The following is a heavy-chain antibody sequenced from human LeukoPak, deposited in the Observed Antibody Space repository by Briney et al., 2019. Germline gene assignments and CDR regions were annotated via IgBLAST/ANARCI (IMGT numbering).Heavy chain of an antibody. CDR2: IIPIFGTA. CDR1: GYTFTSYA. CDR3: VVVVVPAATGVDY. Sequence: ASVKVSCKASGYTFTSYAISWVRQAPGQGLEWMGGIIPIFGTANYAQKFQGRVTITTDESTSTAYMELSSLRSEDTAVYYCVVVVVPAATGVDYWGQGTLVTVSS. V-gene: IGHV1-69*05. D-gene: IGHD2-2*01. J-gene: IGHJ4*02.